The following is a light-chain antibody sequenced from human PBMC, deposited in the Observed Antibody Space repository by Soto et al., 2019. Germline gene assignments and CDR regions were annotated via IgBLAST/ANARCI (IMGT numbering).Light chain of an antibody. J-gene: IGKJ4*01. Sequence: EIVLTQSPVTLSLSPGERDTLSCRASQSVSSQFAWYHQGPGRAPRLLIYDASRRAAGLPASFSGSGSGTDFTLTFSSLEPEDFGIYYCQHRSNWPGLTFGGVTKVSIK. CDR2: DAS. CDR3: QHRSNWPGLT. V-gene: IGKV3-11*01. CDR1: QSVSSQ.